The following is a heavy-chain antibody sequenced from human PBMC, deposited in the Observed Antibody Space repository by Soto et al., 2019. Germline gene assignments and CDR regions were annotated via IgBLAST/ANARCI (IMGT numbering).Heavy chain of an antibody. V-gene: IGHV1-18*01. CDR3: ARAGIAAANDKSFDY. Sequence: ASVKVSCKASGYTFTSYGISWVRQAPGQGLEWMGWINANNGSTNYAQKLQGWVTMTRDTSTSTAYMELSRLRSDDTAVYYCARAGIAAANDKSFDYWGQGTLVTVSS. CDR2: INANNGST. D-gene: IGHD6-13*01. CDR1: GYTFTSYG. J-gene: IGHJ4*02.